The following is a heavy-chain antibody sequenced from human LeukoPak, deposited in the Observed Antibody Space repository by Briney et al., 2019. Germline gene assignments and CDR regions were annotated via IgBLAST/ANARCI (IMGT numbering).Heavy chain of an antibody. CDR2: VYYSGTA. J-gene: IGHJ4*02. Sequence: SETLSLTCTVSGGSISSSSYYWGWIRQPPGKGLEWIASVYYSGTAYYSPSLGSRVTISVDTSKNQFSLKLSSVTAADTAVYYCARYFRAGYKVPRHWGQGTLVTVSS. CDR3: ARYFRAGYKVPRH. CDR1: GGSISSSSYY. V-gene: IGHV4-39*01. D-gene: IGHD5-24*01.